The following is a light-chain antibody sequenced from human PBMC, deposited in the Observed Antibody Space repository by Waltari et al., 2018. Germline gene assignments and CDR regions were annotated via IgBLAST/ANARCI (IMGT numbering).Light chain of an antibody. CDR1: GSVSRY. J-gene: IGKJ1*01. CDR3: QKYVNLPAT. CDR2: DAY. Sequence: ELVLTQSPDTLSLSPGARDTLSCRASGSVSRYLAWYQQKPGQAPRLLIYDAYRRATGIPDRFSGSGSGTDFSLTISRLEPEDFAVYYCQKYVNLPATFGQGTKVEIK. V-gene: IGKV3-20*01.